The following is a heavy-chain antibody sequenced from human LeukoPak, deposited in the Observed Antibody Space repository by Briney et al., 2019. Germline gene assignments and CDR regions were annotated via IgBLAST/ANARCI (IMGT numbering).Heavy chain of an antibody. CDR2: IWYDGSNK. Sequence: GGSLGLSCAASGFTFSSYGMHWVRQAPGKGLEWVAVIWYDGSNKYYADSVKGRFTISRDNSKNTLYLQMNSLRAEDTAVYYCARAGTTVILDYWGQGTLVTVSS. V-gene: IGHV3-33*01. D-gene: IGHD4-17*01. CDR1: GFTFSSYG. J-gene: IGHJ4*02. CDR3: ARAGTTVILDY.